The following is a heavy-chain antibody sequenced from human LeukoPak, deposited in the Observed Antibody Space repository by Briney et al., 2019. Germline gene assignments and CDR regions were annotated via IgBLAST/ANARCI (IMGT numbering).Heavy chain of an antibody. Sequence: ASVKVSCKASGYTFTGYYMHWVRQAPGQGLEWMGWINPNSGGTNYAQKFQGWVTMTRDMSIGTAYMELSRLRSDDTAVYYCAREGGSSLPFDYWGQGTLVTVSS. CDR3: AREGGSSLPFDY. CDR1: GYTFTGYY. V-gene: IGHV1-2*04. J-gene: IGHJ4*02. D-gene: IGHD1-26*01. CDR2: INPNSGGT.